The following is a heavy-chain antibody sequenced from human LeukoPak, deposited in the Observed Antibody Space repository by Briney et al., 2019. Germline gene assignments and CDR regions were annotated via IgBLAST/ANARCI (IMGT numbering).Heavy chain of an antibody. CDR3: ATTITMVRGVRPYYYGMDV. CDR2: IKQDGSEK. D-gene: IGHD3-10*01. Sequence: GGSLRLSCVASGFTFSSYWMSWVRQAPGKGLEWVANIKQDGSEKYYVDSVKGRFTISRDNAKNSLYLQMNSLRAEDTAVYYCATTITMVRGVRPYYYGMDVWGHGTTVTVSS. V-gene: IGHV3-7*01. J-gene: IGHJ6*02. CDR1: GFTFSSYW.